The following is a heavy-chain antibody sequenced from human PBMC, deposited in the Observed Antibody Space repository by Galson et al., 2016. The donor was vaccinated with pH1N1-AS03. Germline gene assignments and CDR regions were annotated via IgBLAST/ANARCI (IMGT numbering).Heavy chain of an antibody. CDR1: GFSFGDYA. CDR2: IRKTAPGGTT. J-gene: IGHJ3*02. D-gene: IGHD2-2*01. V-gene: IGHV3-49*03. Sequence: SLRLSCAASGFSFGDYAMSWFRQAPGKGLEWVGFIRKTAPGGTTEYAASVKGRFTVSRDDSKSIAYLQMNSLKTEDTAVYYCRMVVHFHIWGQGTMVTVSS. CDR3: RMVVHFHI.